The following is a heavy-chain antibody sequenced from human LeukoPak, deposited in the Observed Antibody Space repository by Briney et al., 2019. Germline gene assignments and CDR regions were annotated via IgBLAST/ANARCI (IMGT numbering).Heavy chain of an antibody. CDR2: INHSGST. D-gene: IGHD3-22*01. J-gene: IGHJ3*02. CDR1: GGSFSGYY. Sequence: SETLSLTCAVYGGSFSGYYWSWIRQPPGKGLEWIGEINHSGSTNYNPSLKSRVTISVDTSKNQLSLKLSSVTAADTAVYYCARDHSNYYDSSGYRFHDAFDIWGQGTMVTVSS. V-gene: IGHV4-34*01. CDR3: ARDHSNYYDSSGYRFHDAFDI.